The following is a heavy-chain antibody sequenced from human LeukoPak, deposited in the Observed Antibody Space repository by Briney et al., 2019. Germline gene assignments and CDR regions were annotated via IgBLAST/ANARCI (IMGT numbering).Heavy chain of an antibody. CDR2: IYYSGST. CDR1: GGSISSSSFY. J-gene: IGHJ4*02. CDR3: ARLRREESPGDY. V-gene: IGHV4-39*01. D-gene: IGHD1-14*01. Sequence: SETLSLTCTVSGGSISSSSFYWGWIRQPPGKGLEWIGSIYYSGSTYYNPSLKSRVTISVDMSKNQFSLKLSSVTAADTAVYYCARLRREESPGDYWGQGTLVTVSS.